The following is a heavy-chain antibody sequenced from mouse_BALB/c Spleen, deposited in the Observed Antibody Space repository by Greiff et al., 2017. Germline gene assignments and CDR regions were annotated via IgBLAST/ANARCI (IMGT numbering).Heavy chain of an antibody. V-gene: IGHV5-9-4*01. CDR3: AKSFTTATYYYAMDY. Sequence: EVKLMESGGGLVKPGGSLKLSCAASGFTFSSYAMSWVRQSPEQRLEWVAEISSGGSYTFYPDTVTGRFTISRDNAKNTLYLEMSSLRSEDTAMYYCAKSFTTATYYYAMDYWGQGTSVTVSS. CDR2: ISSGGSYT. J-gene: IGHJ4*01. D-gene: IGHD1-2*01. CDR1: GFTFSSYA.